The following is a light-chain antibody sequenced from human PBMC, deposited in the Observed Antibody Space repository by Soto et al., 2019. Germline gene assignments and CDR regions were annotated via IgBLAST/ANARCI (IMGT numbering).Light chain of an antibody. Sequence: DIQMTQSPSSVSTSVGDRVTISCQASQGISRSLAWYQRKPGKAPKLLIYAASSLQSGVPSRFSGSGFGTDFTLTISSRQPEDSAIYYCQQADTFPITCGQGTRLEIK. CDR1: QGISRS. CDR3: QQADTFPIT. V-gene: IGKV1D-12*01. CDR2: AAS. J-gene: IGKJ5*01.